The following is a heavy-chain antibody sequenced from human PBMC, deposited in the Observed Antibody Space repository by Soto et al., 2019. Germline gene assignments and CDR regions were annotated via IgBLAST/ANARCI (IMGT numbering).Heavy chain of an antibody. D-gene: IGHD3-22*01. J-gene: IGHJ4*02. Sequence: SVKVSCKVSGSRFSSYAISWVRQAPGQGLEWMGGIIPIFGTANYAQKFQGRVTITADESTSTAYMELSSLRSEDTAVYYCARGHYYDSSGYLDYWGQGTLVTVSS. V-gene: IGHV1-69*13. CDR3: ARGHYYDSSGYLDY. CDR1: GSRFSSYA. CDR2: IIPIFGTA.